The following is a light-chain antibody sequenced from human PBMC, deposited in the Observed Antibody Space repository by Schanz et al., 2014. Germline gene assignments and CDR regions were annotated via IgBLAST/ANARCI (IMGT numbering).Light chain of an antibody. CDR2: GAS. J-gene: IGKJ5*01. Sequence: EIVMTQSPATLSVSPGERATLSCRASQSVSSNLAWYQQKPGQAPRLLIYGASSRATGIPDRFSGSGSGTXXTLTISSLEPEDFAVYYCQKRSNWPPITFGQGTRLEIK. V-gene: IGKV3-11*01. CDR1: QSVSSN. CDR3: QKRSNWPPIT.